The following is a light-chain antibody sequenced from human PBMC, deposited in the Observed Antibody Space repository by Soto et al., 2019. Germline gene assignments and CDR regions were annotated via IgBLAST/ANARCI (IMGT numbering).Light chain of an antibody. J-gene: IGKJ3*01. Sequence: AIQMTQSPSSLSASIGDRVTITCRASQDIRKELGWYQQKPGKVPKLLIYTASTLQSGVPSRFSGSGSGTDFTLTIDSLQPEDFATYYCLQDGDYPRTFGPGPKVDFK. V-gene: IGKV1-6*01. CDR1: QDIRKE. CDR2: TAS. CDR3: LQDGDYPRT.